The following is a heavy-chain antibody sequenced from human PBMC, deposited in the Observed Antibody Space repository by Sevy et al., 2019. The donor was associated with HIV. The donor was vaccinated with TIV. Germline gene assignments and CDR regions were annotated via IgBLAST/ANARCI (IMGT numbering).Heavy chain of an antibody. V-gene: IGHV3-30*02. J-gene: IGHJ5*02. CDR2: IRYDGSNK. CDR3: ARGTPAFCTGGVCFNWFDP. Sequence: GGSLRLSCAASGFTLSDYYMSWIRQAPGKGLEWVAFIRYDGSNKYYADSVKGRFTISRDDSKNTLYLQMNSLRAEDTALYYCARGTPAFCTGGVCFNWFDPWGQGTLVTVSS. CDR1: GFTLSDYY. D-gene: IGHD2-8*02.